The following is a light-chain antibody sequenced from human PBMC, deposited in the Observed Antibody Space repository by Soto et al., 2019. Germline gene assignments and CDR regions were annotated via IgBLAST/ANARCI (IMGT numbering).Light chain of an antibody. CDR2: GAS. V-gene: IGKV3-20*01. CDR1: QSVSSNY. J-gene: IGKJ2*01. Sequence: EIVLTQSPGTLSLSPGERATLSCRASQSVSSNYLTWYQQKPGQAPRLLIYGASSRATGVPDRFSGSGSGTDFTLTISRLEPEDFAVYYCQYYSSSSMYTFGQGTKLEIK. CDR3: QYYSSSSMYT.